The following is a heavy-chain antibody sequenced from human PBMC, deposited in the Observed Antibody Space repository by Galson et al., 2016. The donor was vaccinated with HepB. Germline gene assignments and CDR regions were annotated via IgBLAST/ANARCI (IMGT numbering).Heavy chain of an antibody. V-gene: IGHV4-34*01. CDR3: ARGRGSSSRLVGRVNSPDY. J-gene: IGHJ4*02. D-gene: IGHD6-6*01. Sequence: SETLSLTCAVYGGSFSDYYWSWIRQPPGKGLEWIGEIDHSGSANYNPSLKSRLTMAVDTSKNQFSLKLHSVPAADTAMYFGARGRGSSSRLVGRVNSPDYWGQGTMVTVPP. CDR1: GGSFSDYY. CDR2: IDHSGSA.